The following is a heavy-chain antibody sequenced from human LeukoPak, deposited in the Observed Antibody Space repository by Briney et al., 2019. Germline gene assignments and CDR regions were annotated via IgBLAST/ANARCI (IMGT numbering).Heavy chain of an antibody. CDR1: GYTFTGYY. D-gene: IGHD6-13*01. CDR2: INPNSGGT. J-gene: IGHJ5*02. Sequence: AASVKVSCKASGYTFTGYYMHWVRQAPGQGLEWMGRINPNSGGTNYAQKFQGRVTMTRDTSISTAYMELSRLRSDDTAVYYCARGPAVGYSSLNWFDPWGQGTLVTVSS. V-gene: IGHV1-2*06. CDR3: ARGPAVGYSSLNWFDP.